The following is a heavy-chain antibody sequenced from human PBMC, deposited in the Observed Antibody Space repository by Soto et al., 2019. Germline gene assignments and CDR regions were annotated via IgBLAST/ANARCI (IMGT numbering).Heavy chain of an antibody. CDR2: IYPGDSDT. J-gene: IGHJ5*02. D-gene: IGHD6-19*01. V-gene: IGHV5-51*01. CDR3: ARTGYSSGWPPYNWFDP. Sequence: GESLKISCKGSGYSFTSYWIGWVRQMPGKGLEWMGIIYPGDSDTRYSPSFQGQVTISADKSISTAYLQWSSLKASDTAMYYYARTGYSSGWPPYNWFDPWGQGTLVTVSS. CDR1: GYSFTSYW.